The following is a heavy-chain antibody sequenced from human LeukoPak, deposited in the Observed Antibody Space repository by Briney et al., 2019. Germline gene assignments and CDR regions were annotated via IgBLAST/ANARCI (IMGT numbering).Heavy chain of an antibody. V-gene: IGHV3-23*01. CDR2: ISGSGGST. CDR1: GFTFSSYA. J-gene: IGHJ4*02. D-gene: IGHD3-9*01. Sequence: GGSLRLSCAASGFTFSSYAMSWVRQAPGKGLEWVSAISGSGGSTYYADSVKGRFTISRDNAKNSLYLQMNSLRPEDTAFYYCAKEESFRDKVFDYWGQGTLVTVSS. CDR3: AKEESFRDKVFDY.